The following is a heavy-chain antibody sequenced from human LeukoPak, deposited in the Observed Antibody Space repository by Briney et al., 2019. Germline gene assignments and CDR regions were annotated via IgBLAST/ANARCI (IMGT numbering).Heavy chain of an antibody. J-gene: IGHJ4*02. D-gene: IGHD6-13*01. CDR1: GGSISNFY. CDR3: ARGFASSWYYFDY. V-gene: IGHV4-59*01. Sequence: SETLSLTCTVSGGSISNFYWSWIRQSPGERLEWMGYIYNSGSTNYNPSFKSRVTISVDTSKNQFSLKLSFVTAADTAMYYCARGFASSWYYFDYWGQGTLVTVSS. CDR2: IYNSGST.